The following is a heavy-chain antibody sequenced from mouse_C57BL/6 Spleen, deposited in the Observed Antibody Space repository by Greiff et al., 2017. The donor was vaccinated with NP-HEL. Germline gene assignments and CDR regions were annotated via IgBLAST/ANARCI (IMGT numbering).Heavy chain of an antibody. V-gene: IGHV14-2*01. CDR3: ARNYGSSYYAMDY. CDR2: IDPEDGET. CDR1: GFNIKDYY. D-gene: IGHD1-1*01. Sequence: VQLKQSGAELVKPGASVKLSCTASGFNIKDYYMHWVKQRTEQGLEWIGRIDPEDGETKYAPKFQGKATITADTSSNTAYLQLSSLTSEDTAAYYCARNYGSSYYAMDYWGQGTSVTFSS. J-gene: IGHJ4*01.